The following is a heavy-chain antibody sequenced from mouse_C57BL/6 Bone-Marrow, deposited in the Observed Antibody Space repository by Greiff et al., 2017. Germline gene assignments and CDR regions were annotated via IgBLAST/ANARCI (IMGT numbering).Heavy chain of an antibody. CDR1: GYTFTSYW. D-gene: IGHD1-1*01. CDR2: IYPGSGST. CDR3: ARGDYYGSSFDY. J-gene: IGHJ2*01. V-gene: IGHV1-55*01. Sequence: VQLQQSGAELVKPGASVKMSCKASGYTFTSYWITWVKQRPGQGLEWIGDIYPGSGSTNYNEKFKSKATLTVDTSSSTAYMQLSSLTSEDSAVYYCARGDYYGSSFDYWSQGTTLTVSS.